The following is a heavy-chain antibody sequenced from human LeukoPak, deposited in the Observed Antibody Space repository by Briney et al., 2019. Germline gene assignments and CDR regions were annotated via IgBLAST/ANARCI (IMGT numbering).Heavy chain of an antibody. D-gene: IGHD3-22*01. CDR1: GGSFSGYY. V-gene: IGHV4-34*01. CDR3: ANGYYDSSGYPYYYYGIDV. Sequence: SETLSLTCAVYGGSFSGYYWSWIRQPPGKGLEWIGEINHSGSTNYNPSLKSRVTISVDTSKNQFSLKLSSVTAADTAVYYCANGYYDSSGYPYYYYGIDVWGQGTTVTVSS. J-gene: IGHJ6*02. CDR2: INHSGST.